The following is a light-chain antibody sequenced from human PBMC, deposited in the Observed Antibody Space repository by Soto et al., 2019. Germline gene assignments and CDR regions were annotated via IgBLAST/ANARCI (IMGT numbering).Light chain of an antibody. CDR1: QTISSW. CDR3: QQYNSYLWT. Sequence: DLQMTQSPSSLSASVEDRVIITCRASQTISSWLAWYQQKPGKAPKLLIYKASTLKSGVPSRFSGSGSGTEFTLTISSLQPDDFATYYCQQYNSYLWTFGQGTKVDI. V-gene: IGKV1-5*03. J-gene: IGKJ1*01. CDR2: KAS.